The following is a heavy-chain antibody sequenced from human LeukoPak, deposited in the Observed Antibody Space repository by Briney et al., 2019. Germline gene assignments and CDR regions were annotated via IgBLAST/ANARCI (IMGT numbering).Heavy chain of an antibody. CDR2: IYYSGST. Sequence: PSETLSLTCTVSGGSISSYYWSWIRQPPGKGLEWIGYIYYSGSTNYNPSLKSRVTISVDTSKNQFSLKLSSVTAADTAVYYCARLAIYTSGSGSYYWFDPWGQGTLVPVSS. CDR1: GGSISSYY. D-gene: IGHD3-10*01. J-gene: IGHJ5*02. V-gene: IGHV4-59*08. CDR3: ARLAIYTSGSGSYYWFDP.